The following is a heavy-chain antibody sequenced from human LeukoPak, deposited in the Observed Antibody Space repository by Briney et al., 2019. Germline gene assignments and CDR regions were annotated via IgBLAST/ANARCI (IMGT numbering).Heavy chain of an antibody. V-gene: IGHV3-74*01. D-gene: IGHD3-16*01. J-gene: IGHJ4*02. Sequence: GGSLRLSCAASGFTFSSYWMHWVRQAPGKGLVWVSRINSDGSSTSYADSVKGRFTISRDNAKNTLYPQMNSLRAEDTAVYYCARVRLRLGELLYYFDYWGQGTLVTVSS. CDR3: ARVRLRLGELLYYFDY. CDR1: GFTFSSYW. CDR2: INSDGSST.